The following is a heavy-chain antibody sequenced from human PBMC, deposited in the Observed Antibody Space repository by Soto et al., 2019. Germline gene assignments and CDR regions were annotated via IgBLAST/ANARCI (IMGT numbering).Heavy chain of an antibody. V-gene: IGHV3-7*05. J-gene: IGHJ4*02. CDR3: ARDVGLRY. CDR2: INQDGSER. CDR1: GFTFTNYW. D-gene: IGHD1-20*01. Sequence: SLRLSCAVSGFTFTNYWMSWVRQAPGKGLEWVANINQDGSERNYGDSVKGRFTISRDNTKNSLYLQMNSLRAEDTAVYYCARDVGLRYWGQGALVTVSS.